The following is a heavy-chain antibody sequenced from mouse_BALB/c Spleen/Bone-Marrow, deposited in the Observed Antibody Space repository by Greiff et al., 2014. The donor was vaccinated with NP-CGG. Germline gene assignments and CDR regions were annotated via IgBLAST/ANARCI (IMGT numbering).Heavy chain of an antibody. CDR1: GYAFSSYW. CDR3: ARGGRLTGYYFDY. Sequence: QVQLQQSGAELVRPGSSVKISCKASGYAFSSYWMNWVKQRPGQGLEWIGQIYPGDGDTNYNGNFKDKATLTTDKSSTTAYMQLSSLTSEDSAVYFCARGGRLTGYYFDYWGQGTTLTASS. J-gene: IGHJ2*01. D-gene: IGHD4-1*01. CDR2: IYPGDGDT. V-gene: IGHV1-80*01.